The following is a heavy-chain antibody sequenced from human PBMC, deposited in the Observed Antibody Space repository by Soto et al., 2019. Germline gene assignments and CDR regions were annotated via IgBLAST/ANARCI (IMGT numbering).Heavy chain of an antibody. Sequence: SVKVSCKASGGTFSSYTISWVRQAPGQGLEWMGRIIPILGIANYAQKFQGRVTITADKSTSTAYMELSSLRSEDTAVYYCSVYSNYYDSSGYPPGHWGQGTLVTVSS. CDR3: SVYSNYYDSSGYPPGH. V-gene: IGHV1-69*02. J-gene: IGHJ4*02. D-gene: IGHD3-22*01. CDR1: GGTFSSYT. CDR2: IIPILGIA.